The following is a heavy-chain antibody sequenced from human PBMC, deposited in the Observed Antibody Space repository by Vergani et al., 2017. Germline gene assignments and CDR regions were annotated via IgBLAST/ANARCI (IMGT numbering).Heavy chain of an antibody. CDR3: ATLPTTSVSWAFDI. CDR1: GFTFSSYD. CDR2: ISSSSSYI. D-gene: IGHD4-17*01. Sequence: EVQLVESGGGLVQPGGSLRLSCAASGFTFSSYDMNWVRQAPGKGLEWVSSISSSSSYIYYADSVKGRFTISRDNAKNSLYLQMNSLRAEDTAVYYCATLPTTSVSWAFDIWGQGTMVTVSS. V-gene: IGHV3-21*01. J-gene: IGHJ3*02.